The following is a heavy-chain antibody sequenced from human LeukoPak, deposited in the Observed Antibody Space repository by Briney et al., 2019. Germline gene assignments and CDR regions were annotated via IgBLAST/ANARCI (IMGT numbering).Heavy chain of an antibody. CDR1: GGSISSGSYY. Sequence: SQTLSLTCTVSGGSISSGSYYWSWIRQPAGKGLEWIGRIYTSGSTNYNPSLKSRVTISVDTSKNQFSLKLSSVTAADTAVYYCASGDGYNYLGVDYWGQGTLVTVSS. CDR2: IYTSGST. J-gene: IGHJ4*02. CDR3: ASGDGYNYLGVDY. V-gene: IGHV4-61*02. D-gene: IGHD5-24*01.